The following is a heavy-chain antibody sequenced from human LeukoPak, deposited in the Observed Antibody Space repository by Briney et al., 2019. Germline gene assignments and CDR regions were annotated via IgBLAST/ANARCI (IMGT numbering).Heavy chain of an antibody. Sequence: ASVKVSCEASGYTFIGYYMHWVRQAPGQGLEWMGWINPNSGGTNYAQKFQGRVTMTRDTSISTAYMELSRLRSDDTAVYYCASGRLYGSGSYHSFDYWGQGTLVTVSS. CDR3: ASGRLYGSGSYHSFDY. V-gene: IGHV1-2*02. CDR1: GYTFIGYY. J-gene: IGHJ4*02. D-gene: IGHD3-10*01. CDR2: INPNSGGT.